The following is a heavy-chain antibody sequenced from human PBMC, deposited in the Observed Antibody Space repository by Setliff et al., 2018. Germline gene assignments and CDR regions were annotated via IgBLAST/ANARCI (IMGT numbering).Heavy chain of an antibody. CDR3: ARSVVVIAYDAFDI. D-gene: IGHD2-21*01. CDR1: GGSISSSSYY. J-gene: IGHJ3*02. Sequence: PSETLSLTCTVSGGSISSSSYYWGWIRQPPGKGLEWIGSIYYSGSTYYNPSLKGRVTISVDTSKNQFSLKLSSVTAADTAVYYCARSVVVIAYDAFDIWGQGTMVTVSS. CDR2: IYYSGST. V-gene: IGHV4-39*01.